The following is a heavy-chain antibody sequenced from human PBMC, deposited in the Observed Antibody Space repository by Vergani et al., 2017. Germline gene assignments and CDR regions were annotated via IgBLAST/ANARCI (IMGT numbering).Heavy chain of an antibody. J-gene: IGHJ3*02. V-gene: IGHV4-34*01. D-gene: IGHD2-15*01. CDR3: ASNGPGYCSGGSCYRDAFDI. CDR1: GGSFSGYY. Sequence: QVQLQQWGAGLLKPSETLSLTCAVYGGSFSGYYWSWIRQPPGTGLEWIGEINHSGSTNYNPSLKSRVTISVDTSKNQFSLKLSSVTAADTAVYYCASNGPGYCSGGSCYRDAFDIWGQGTMVTVSS. CDR2: INHSGST.